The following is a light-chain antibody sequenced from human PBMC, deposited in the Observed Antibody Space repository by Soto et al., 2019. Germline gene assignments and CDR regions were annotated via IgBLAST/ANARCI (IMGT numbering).Light chain of an antibody. V-gene: IGKV3-20*01. CDR1: QSVGNNY. CDR3: EQYGSTPLT. J-gene: IGKJ4*01. CDR2: DAS. Sequence: EIVLTQSPGTLSLSPGERATLSYRASQSVGNNYLAWYQQKPGQAPRFLIYDASSRATGIPDRFSGSGSGTDFTLTISRLEPEDFAVYYCEQYGSTPLTFGGGTKVEIK.